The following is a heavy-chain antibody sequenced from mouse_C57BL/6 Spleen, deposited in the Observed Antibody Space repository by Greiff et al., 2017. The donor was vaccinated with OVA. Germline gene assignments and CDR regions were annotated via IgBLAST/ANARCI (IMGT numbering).Heavy chain of an antibody. D-gene: IGHD1-1*01. CDR2: ISSGGSYT. Sequence: EVMLVESGGDLVKPGGSLKLSCAASGFTFSSYGMSWVRQTPDKRLEWVATISSGGSYTYYPDSVKGRFTISRDNAKNTLYLQMSMLKSEDTAMYYCARLYYYGSSFSYYFDYWGQGTTLTVSS. CDR3: ARLYYYGSSFSYYFDY. CDR1: GFTFSSYG. V-gene: IGHV5-6*01. J-gene: IGHJ2*01.